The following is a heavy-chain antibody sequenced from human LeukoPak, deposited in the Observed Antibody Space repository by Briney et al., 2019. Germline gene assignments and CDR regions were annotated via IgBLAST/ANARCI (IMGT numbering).Heavy chain of an antibody. D-gene: IGHD3-3*01. J-gene: IGHJ6*03. CDR3: ARAQSDFWSSPPYMDV. CDR1: GFTFSSYS. V-gene: IGHV3-48*01. CDR2: ISSSSSTI. Sequence: GGSLRLSCAASGFTFSSYSMTWVRQAPGKGLEWVSYISSSSSTIYYADSVKGRFTISRDNAKNSLYLQMNSLRAEDTAVYYCARAQSDFWSSPPYMDVWGKGTTVTVSS.